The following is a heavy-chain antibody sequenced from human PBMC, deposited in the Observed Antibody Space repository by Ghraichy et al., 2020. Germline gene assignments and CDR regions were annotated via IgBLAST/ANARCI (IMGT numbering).Heavy chain of an antibody. CDR3: ARDIKSSSWSYYYYAMDV. D-gene: IGHD6-13*01. J-gene: IGHJ6*02. Sequence: GESLNISCAASRLTFSGYSMHWVRQAPGKGLEWVGVISYDGSNKYYADSVKGRFTISRDNSKNTLYLQMNSLRADDTAVYYCARDIKSSSWSYYYYAMDVWGQGTTVTVSS. CDR2: ISYDGSNK. CDR1: RLTFSGYS. V-gene: IGHV3-30-3*01.